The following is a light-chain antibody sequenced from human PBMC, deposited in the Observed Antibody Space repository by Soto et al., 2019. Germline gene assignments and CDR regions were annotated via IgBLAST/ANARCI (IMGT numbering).Light chain of an antibody. Sequence: EIVLTQSPGTLSLSPGDRATLSCRASQTIGRNFLAWYQQKPGQAPRLLIYGASISATGIPERFSVSGSGTDFTLTISRLEPEDFGVYYCQHYASLPTTFGQGTKLEIK. CDR1: QTIGRNF. J-gene: IGKJ2*01. CDR2: GAS. CDR3: QHYASLPTT. V-gene: IGKV3-20*01.